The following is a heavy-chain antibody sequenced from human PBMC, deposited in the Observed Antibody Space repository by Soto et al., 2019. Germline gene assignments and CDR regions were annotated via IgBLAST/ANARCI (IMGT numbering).Heavy chain of an antibody. V-gene: IGHV3-23*01. CDR1: GFTFSSYA. J-gene: IGHJ5*02. CDR3: AKDKDSSSGPDNWFDP. D-gene: IGHD6-6*01. Sequence: HPGGSLRLSCAASGFTFSSYAMSWVRQAPGKGLEWVSAISGSGGSTYYADSVKGRFTISRDNSKNTLYLQMNSLRAEDTAVYYCAKDKDSSSGPDNWFDPWGQGTLVTVSS. CDR2: ISGSGGST.